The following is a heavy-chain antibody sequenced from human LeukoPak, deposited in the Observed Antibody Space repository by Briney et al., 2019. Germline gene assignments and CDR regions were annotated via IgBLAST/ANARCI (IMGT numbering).Heavy chain of an antibody. CDR2: ISSSSSYI. J-gene: IGHJ6*03. CDR3: AAVAGYYYYMDV. CDR1: GFTFSSYS. D-gene: IGHD4-23*01. Sequence: GGSLRLSCAASGFTFSSYSMNWVRQAPGKGLEWVSSISSSSSYIYYADSVKGRFTISRDNAKNTLYLQMNSLRAEDTAVYYCAAVAGYYYYMDVWGKGTTVTISS. V-gene: IGHV3-21*01.